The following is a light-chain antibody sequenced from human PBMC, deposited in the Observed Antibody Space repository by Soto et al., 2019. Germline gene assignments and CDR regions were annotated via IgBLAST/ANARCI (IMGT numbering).Light chain of an antibody. Sequence: QSALTQPASVSGAPGQSITISCTGNSSDVGGYNYVSWYQQHPVKAPKLMIYDVTNRPSGVSDRFSGSKSGNTASLTISRLQADDESDYYCSSYTSSSTPYVFGTGTKVTVL. V-gene: IGLV2-14*01. CDR3: SSYTSSSTPYV. CDR2: DVT. CDR1: SSDVGGYNY. J-gene: IGLJ1*01.